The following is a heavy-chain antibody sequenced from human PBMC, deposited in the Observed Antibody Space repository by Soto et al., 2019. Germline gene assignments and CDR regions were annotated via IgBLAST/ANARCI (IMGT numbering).Heavy chain of an antibody. CDR1: GFTFSSYA. CDR3: AKSQHPTTKLRRDWFDP. CDR2: ISGSGGST. V-gene: IGHV3-23*01. J-gene: IGHJ5*02. D-gene: IGHD4-17*01. Sequence: EVQLLESGGGLVQPGGSLRLSCAASGFTFSSYAMSWVRQAPGKGLEWVSAISGSGGSTYYADSVKGRFTISRDNSKNTLYLQMNSLRAEDTAVYYCAKSQHPTTKLRRDWFDPWCQGTLVTVSS.